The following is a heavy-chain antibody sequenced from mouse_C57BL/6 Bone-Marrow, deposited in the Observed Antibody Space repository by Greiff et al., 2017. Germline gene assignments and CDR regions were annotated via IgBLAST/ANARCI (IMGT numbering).Heavy chain of an antibody. CDR2: IYPRSGNT. Sequence: LVESGAELARPGASVKLSCKASGYTFTSYGISWVKQRTGQGLEWIGEIYPRSGNTYYNEKFKGKATLTADKSSSTAYMELRSLTSEDSAVYFCARGGWLLDWFAYWGQGTLVTVSA. J-gene: IGHJ3*01. D-gene: IGHD2-3*01. CDR1: GYTFTSYG. CDR3: ARGGWLLDWFAY. V-gene: IGHV1-81*01.